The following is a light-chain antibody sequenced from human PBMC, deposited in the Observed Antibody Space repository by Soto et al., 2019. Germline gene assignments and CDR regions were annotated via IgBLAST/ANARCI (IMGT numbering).Light chain of an antibody. Sequence: QSVLTQPPSASETPGQRVTISCSGSHSNIGSNTVNWYQQVTGTAPKLLMSNDNQRASGVPARFSGSKSGSSASLAISGLQSGDEAYYYCSSWDYDLSVMLFGGGTQLTVL. CDR1: HSNIGSNT. CDR2: NDN. CDR3: SSWDYDLSVML. J-gene: IGLJ2*01. V-gene: IGLV1-44*01.